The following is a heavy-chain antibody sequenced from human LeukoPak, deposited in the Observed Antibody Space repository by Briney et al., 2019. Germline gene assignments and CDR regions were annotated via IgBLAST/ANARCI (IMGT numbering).Heavy chain of an antibody. CDR2: ISSSGSTI. J-gene: IGHJ6*03. D-gene: IGHD5-18*01. Sequence: GGSLRLSCAASGFTFSDYYMSWIRQAPGKGLEWVSYISSSGSTIYYADSVKGRFTISRDNAKNSLYLQMNSLRAEDTAVYYCTRVLIGYRYGTKYYYYYMDVWGKGTTVIVSS. V-gene: IGHV3-11*04. CDR3: TRVLIGYRYGTKYYYYYMDV. CDR1: GFTFSDYY.